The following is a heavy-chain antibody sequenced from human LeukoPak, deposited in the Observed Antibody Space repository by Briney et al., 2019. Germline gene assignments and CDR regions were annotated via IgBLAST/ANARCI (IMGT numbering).Heavy chain of an antibody. V-gene: IGHV3-7*01. CDR2: IKQDGSEK. Sequence: GGSLRLSCAASGFTFSSYWMSWVRQAPGKGLEWVANIKQDGSEKYYVDSVKGRFTISRENAKNSLYLQMNSLRAGDTAVYYCAKERIKAFDIWGQGTMVTVSS. CDR1: GFTFSSYW. D-gene: IGHD2-15*01. J-gene: IGHJ3*02. CDR3: AKERIKAFDI.